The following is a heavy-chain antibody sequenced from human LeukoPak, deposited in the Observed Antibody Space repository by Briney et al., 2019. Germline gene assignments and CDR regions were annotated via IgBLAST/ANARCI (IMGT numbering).Heavy chain of an antibody. V-gene: IGHV5-51*01. J-gene: IGHJ4*02. CDR1: GYYFSDYW. CDR2: IYPGDPDT. CDR3: ARQAATPGANQFDY. Sequence: GESLKISCEGSGYYFSDYWIGWVRQMPGKGLEWMGIIYPGDPDTRHSPSFQGQVTISADRSISTAYLQWSSLKASDTAIYYCARQAATPGANQFDYWGQGTLVTVSS. D-gene: IGHD6-13*01.